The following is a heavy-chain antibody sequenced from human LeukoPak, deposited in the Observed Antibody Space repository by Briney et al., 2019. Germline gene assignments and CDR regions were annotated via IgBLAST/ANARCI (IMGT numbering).Heavy chain of an antibody. D-gene: IGHD2-8*02. CDR3: AREVLDYYYYGMDV. J-gene: IGHJ6*02. CDR2: IYSGGST. Sequence: SGGSLRLSCAASGFTVSSNYMSWVRQAPGKGLEWVSVIYSGGSTYYADSVEGRFTISRDNSKNTLYLQMNSLRAEDTAVYYCAREVLDYYYYGMDVWGQGTTVTVSS. V-gene: IGHV3-53*01. CDR1: GFTVSSNY.